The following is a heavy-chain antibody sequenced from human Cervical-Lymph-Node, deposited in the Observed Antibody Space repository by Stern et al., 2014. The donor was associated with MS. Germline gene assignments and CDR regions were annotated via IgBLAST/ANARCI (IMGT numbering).Heavy chain of an antibody. CDR3: ARDTATFPRVLDY. CDR1: GGSISSYY. J-gene: IGHJ4*01. D-gene: IGHD2-21*02. Sequence: VQLVESGPGLVKPSETLSLTCTVSGGSISSYYWNWIRQSPGKGLEWIGYVYYTGTTNYNPSLKSRVTISSDTSKTQFSLKMTSVTAADTAIYYCARDTATFPRVLDYWGHGSLVTVSS. V-gene: IGHV4-59*01. CDR2: VYYTGTT.